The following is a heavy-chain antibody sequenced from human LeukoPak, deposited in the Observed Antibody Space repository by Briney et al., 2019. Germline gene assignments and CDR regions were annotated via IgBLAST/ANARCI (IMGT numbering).Heavy chain of an antibody. CDR1: GFTFSSYS. Sequence: GGSLRLSCAASGFTFSSYSMNWVRQAPGKGLEWVSSISSSSSYIYYADSVKGRFTISRDNAKNSLYLQMDSLRAEDTAVYYCARASALSVLDVVHYYYGMDVWGQGTTVTVSS. V-gene: IGHV3-21*01. D-gene: IGHD3/OR15-3a*01. J-gene: IGHJ6*02. CDR3: ARASALSVLDVVHYYYGMDV. CDR2: ISSSSSYI.